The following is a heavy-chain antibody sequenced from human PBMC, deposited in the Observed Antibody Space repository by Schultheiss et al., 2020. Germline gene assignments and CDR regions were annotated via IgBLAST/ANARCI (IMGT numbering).Heavy chain of an antibody. Sequence: SATLSLTCAVYGGSLSGYYWSWIRQPPGKGLEWIGEINHSGSTNYNPSLKSRVTISVDTSKNQFSLKLSSVTAADTAVYYCARGLRYYSSSSPYYYGMDVWGQGTTVTVSS. CDR2: INHSGST. J-gene: IGHJ6*02. CDR3: ARGLRYYSSSSPYYYGMDV. V-gene: IGHV4-34*01. D-gene: IGHD6-6*01. CDR1: GGSLSGYY.